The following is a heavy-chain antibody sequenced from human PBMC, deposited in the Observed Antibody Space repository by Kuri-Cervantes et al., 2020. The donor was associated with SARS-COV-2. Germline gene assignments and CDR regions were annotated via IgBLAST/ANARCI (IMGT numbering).Heavy chain of an antibody. CDR3: TTVGTGYSYGFDYYGMDV. CDR1: GFTFSSYA. CDR2: IKSKTDGGTT. Sequence: GGSLRLSCAASGFTFSSYAMSWVRQAPGKGLEWVGRIKSKTDGGTTDYAAPVKGRFTISRDDSKNTLYLQMNSLKTEDTAVYYCTTVGTGYSYGFDYYGMDVWGQGTTVTVSS. D-gene: IGHD5-18*01. J-gene: IGHJ6*02. V-gene: IGHV3-15*01.